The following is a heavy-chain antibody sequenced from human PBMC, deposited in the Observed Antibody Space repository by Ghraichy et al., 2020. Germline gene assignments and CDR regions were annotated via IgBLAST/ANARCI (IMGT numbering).Heavy chain of an antibody. V-gene: IGHV3-23*01. CDR3: AKRMSYYFDY. CDR1: GFTFSSYD. CDR2: VSNSGDKT. Sequence: GGSLRLSCVASGFTFSSYDMTWVRQAPGKGLEYVAGVSNSGDKTYDADSLKGRFTISRDNSKNTLYLQMNSLRAEDTAVYYCAKRMSYYFDYWVQGTLVTVSS. J-gene: IGHJ4*02. D-gene: IGHD2-15*01.